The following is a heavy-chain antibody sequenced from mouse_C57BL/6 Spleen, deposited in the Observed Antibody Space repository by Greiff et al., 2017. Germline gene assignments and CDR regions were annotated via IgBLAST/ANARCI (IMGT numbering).Heavy chain of an antibody. CDR1: GYTFTGYW. CDR2: ILPGSGST. Sequence: VQGVESGAELMKPGASVKLSCKATGYTFTGYWIEWVKQRPGHGLEWIGEILPGSGSTNYNEKFKGKATFTADTSSNPAYMQLSRLTTEDSAIYYCAGNYGSSSAWFAYWGQGTLVTVSA. V-gene: IGHV1-9*01. CDR3: AGNYGSSSAWFAY. J-gene: IGHJ3*01. D-gene: IGHD1-1*01.